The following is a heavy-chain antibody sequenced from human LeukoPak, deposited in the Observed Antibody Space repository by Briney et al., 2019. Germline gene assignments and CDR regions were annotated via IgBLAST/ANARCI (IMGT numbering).Heavy chain of an antibody. D-gene: IGHD3-16*01. CDR3: AKVWALGGNFDAIHI. CDR2: TPFDGTNE. CDR1: GFTFTSNG. Sequence: PGGSLRLSCAVSGFTFTSNGFHWVRQAPGKGLEWVTFTPFDGTNEYYSNSVKGRFSISRDNSKNTVYLQMNSLRNEDTAVYYCAKVWALGGNFDAIHIWGQGTMVTVSS. V-gene: IGHV3-30*02. J-gene: IGHJ3*02.